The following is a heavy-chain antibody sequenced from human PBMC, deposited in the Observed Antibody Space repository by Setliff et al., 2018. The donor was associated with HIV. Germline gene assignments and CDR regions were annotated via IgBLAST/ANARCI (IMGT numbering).Heavy chain of an antibody. CDR1: GGSIISSSSY. J-gene: IGHJ6*03. CDR3: ASASGTSRSWYTAWSYYYYMDV. Sequence: SETLSLTCTVSGGSIISSSSYWGLIRQPPGKGLEWIGSVYYSGTTYYNPSLTSLVTISVDTSKNQFSLKLSSVTAADTVVYDCASASGTSRSWYTAWSYYYYMDVWGKGTTVTVSS. D-gene: IGHD6-13*01. CDR2: VYYSGTT. V-gene: IGHV4-39*01.